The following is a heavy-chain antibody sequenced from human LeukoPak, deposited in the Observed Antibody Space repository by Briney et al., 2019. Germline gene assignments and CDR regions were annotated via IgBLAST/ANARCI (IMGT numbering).Heavy chain of an antibody. CDR2: IIPIFGTA. D-gene: IGHD4/OR15-4a*01. CDR1: GGTFSSYA. J-gene: IGHJ4*02. V-gene: IGHV1-69*05. CDR3: ASYGGNLQIGY. Sequence: SVKVSCKASGGTFSSYAISWVRQAPGQGLEWMGGIIPIFGTANYAQKFQGRVTITTDESTSTAYMELSSLRSKDTAVYYCASYGGNLQIGYWGQGTLVTVSS.